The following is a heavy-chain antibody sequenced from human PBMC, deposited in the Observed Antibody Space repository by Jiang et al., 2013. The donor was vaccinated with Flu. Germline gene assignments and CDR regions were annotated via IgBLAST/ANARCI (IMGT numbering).Heavy chain of an antibody. CDR2: INHSGST. CDR3: ARGGGSGWLFAPYYFDY. D-gene: IGHD6-19*01. CDR1: GGSFSGYY. V-gene: IGHV4-34*01. J-gene: IGHJ4*02. Sequence: LLKPSETLSLTCAVYGGSFSGYYWSWIRQPPGKGLEWIGEINHSGSTNYNPSLKSRVTISVDTSKNQFSLKLSSVTAADTAVYYCARGGGSGWLFAPYYFDYWGQGTLVTVSS.